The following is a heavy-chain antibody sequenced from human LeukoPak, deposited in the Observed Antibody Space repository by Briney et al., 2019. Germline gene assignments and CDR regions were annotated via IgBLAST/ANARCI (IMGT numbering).Heavy chain of an antibody. CDR3: ARGTGYSVFDY. CDR2: INSDGSST. CDR1: GFTFSSYW. D-gene: IGHD5-24*01. Sequence: EGSLRLSCAASGFTFSSYWMNWVRQAPGKGLVWVSRINSDGSSTSYADSVKGRFTISRDNAKNTLYLQMNSLRGEDTAVYYCARGTGYSVFDYWGQGTLVTVSS. J-gene: IGHJ4*02. V-gene: IGHV3-74*01.